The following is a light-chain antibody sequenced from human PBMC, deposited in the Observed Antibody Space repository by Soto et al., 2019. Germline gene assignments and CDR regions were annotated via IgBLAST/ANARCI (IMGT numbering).Light chain of an antibody. CDR2: NVY. Sequence: LTQPASVSGSPGQSITISCTGTSSDVGAYNFVSWHQQHPGKAPKLMIYNVYDRPSGISYRFSGSKSGNTASLTISGLQGEDEADYYCSAYTVSRTYVFGTGTKV. CDR1: SSDVGAYNF. J-gene: IGLJ1*01. V-gene: IGLV2-14*03. CDR3: SAYTVSRTYV.